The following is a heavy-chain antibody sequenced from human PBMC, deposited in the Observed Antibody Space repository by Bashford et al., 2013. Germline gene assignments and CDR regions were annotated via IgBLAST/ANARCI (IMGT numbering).Heavy chain of an antibody. D-gene: IGHD2-21*02. CDR2: IRSKANSYAT. V-gene: IGHV3-73*01. Sequence: VRQAPGKGLEWVGRIRSKANSYATAYAASVKGRFTISRDDSKNTAYLQMNSLKTEDTAVYYCTRYPVTSNDYWGQGTLVTVSS. CDR3: TRYPVTSNDY. J-gene: IGHJ4*02.